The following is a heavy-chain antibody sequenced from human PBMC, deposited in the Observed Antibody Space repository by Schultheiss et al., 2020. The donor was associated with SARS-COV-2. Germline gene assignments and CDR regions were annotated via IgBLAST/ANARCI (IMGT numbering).Heavy chain of an antibody. CDR3: AKDGYSSGWNDY. J-gene: IGHJ4*02. V-gene: IGHV3-23*01. CDR2: ISGSGGST. CDR1: GFTFSSYE. D-gene: IGHD6-19*01. Sequence: GGSLRLSCAASGFTFSSYEMNWVRQAPGKGLEWVSAISGSGGSTYYADSVKGRFTISRDNSTNTLYLQMNSLRAEDTAVYYCAKDGYSSGWNDYWGQGTLVTVSS.